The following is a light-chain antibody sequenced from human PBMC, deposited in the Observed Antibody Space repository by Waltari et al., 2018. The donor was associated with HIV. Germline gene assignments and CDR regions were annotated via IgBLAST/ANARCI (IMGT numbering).Light chain of an antibody. V-gene: IGKV3-20*01. J-gene: IGKJ1*01. CDR3: QQYGNSPWT. CDR2: DAS. CDR1: HIIFSNH. Sequence: IVLTQSPGTLSLSPGERATLSCRASHIIFSNHLAWYQQKPGQAPRLLILDASKRATGAPDRFSGSGSGTDFTLTISGPEPEDSAVYYCQQYGNSPWTFGQGTKVEIK.